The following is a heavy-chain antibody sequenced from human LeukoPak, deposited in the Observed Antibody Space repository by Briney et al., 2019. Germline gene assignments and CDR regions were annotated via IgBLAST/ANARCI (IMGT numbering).Heavy chain of an antibody. V-gene: IGHV1-18*01. CDR2: ISPYNGDT. D-gene: IGHD7-27*01. J-gene: IGHJ2*01. Sequence: ASVKVSCKTSGYDFTSHGIFWVRQAPGQGLEWMGWISPYNGDTKYGQRFQGRVTMTTYTPTTTAYMELGSLRFDDTAVYYCARVGLGIGWYADLWGRGTLVTVLS. CDR3: ARVGLGIGWYADL. CDR1: GYDFTSHG.